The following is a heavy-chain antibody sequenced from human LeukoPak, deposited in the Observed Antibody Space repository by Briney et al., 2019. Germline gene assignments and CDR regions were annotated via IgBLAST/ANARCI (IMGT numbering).Heavy chain of an antibody. CDR3: AKKVGASYYFDY. CDR2: IRGSGGST. Sequence: PAGSLRLSCAASGFTFSSYAMSWVRQTPGKGLEWVSAIRGSGGSTYYADSVKGRFTISRDNSKNTLYLQMNSLRAEDTAVYYCAKKVGASYYFDYWGQGTLVTVSS. J-gene: IGHJ4*02. CDR1: GFTFSSYA. V-gene: IGHV3-23*01. D-gene: IGHD1-26*01.